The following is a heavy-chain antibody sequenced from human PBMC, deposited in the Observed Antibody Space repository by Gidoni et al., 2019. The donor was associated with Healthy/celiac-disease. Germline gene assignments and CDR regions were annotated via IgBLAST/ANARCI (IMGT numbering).Heavy chain of an antibody. D-gene: IGHD6-19*01. V-gene: IGHV3-64D*06. J-gene: IGHJ3*02. Sequence: EVQLVESGGGLVQPGGSLRLACSASGFTFSSYAVHWVRQAPGKGLEYVSTISSNGRSTYYADSVKGRFTISRDNSKTTLSLQNSSLRAEDTAVYYCVKGSGPGGGKAFDIWGQGTMVTVSS. CDR1: GFTFSSYA. CDR2: ISSNGRST. CDR3: VKGSGPGGGKAFDI.